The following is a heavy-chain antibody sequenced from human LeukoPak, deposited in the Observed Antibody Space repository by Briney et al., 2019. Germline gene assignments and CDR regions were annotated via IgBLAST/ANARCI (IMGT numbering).Heavy chain of an antibody. J-gene: IGHJ4*02. Sequence: SETLSLTCSVSDGSINSYYWNWIRRPPGKGLEWIGYIYYNGNTNYSPSLKSRVTMSVDTSKNLFSLKVSSVTAEDTAVYYCARDPNYYDSSGWDYWGQGTLVTVSS. D-gene: IGHD3-22*01. CDR3: ARDPNYYDSSGWDY. V-gene: IGHV4-59*01. CDR1: DGSINSYY. CDR2: IYYNGNT.